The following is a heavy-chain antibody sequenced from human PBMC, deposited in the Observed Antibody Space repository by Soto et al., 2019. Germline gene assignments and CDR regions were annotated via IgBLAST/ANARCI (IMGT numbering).Heavy chain of an antibody. D-gene: IGHD2-15*01. CDR2: ISGSGGST. Sequence: EVQLLESGGGLVQPGGSLRLSCAASGFTFSSYAMSWVRQAPGKGLEWVSAISGSGGSTYYADSVKGRFTISRDNSKNTLYLQMNSLRAEDTAVYYCAKALVAVVAARVPFDYWGQGTLVTVSS. J-gene: IGHJ4*02. CDR3: AKALVAVVAARVPFDY. V-gene: IGHV3-23*01. CDR1: GFTFSSYA.